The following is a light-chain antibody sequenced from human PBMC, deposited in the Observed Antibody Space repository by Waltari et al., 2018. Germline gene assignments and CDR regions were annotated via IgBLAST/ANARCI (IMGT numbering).Light chain of an antibody. CDR2: VAS. Sequence: DIQMTQSPSSVSASICDRVTITCRASQDIRTSLAWYQQKPGKAPKLLIFVASSLQSGVPPRFSGSGSGTDFTLTINSLQPEDFASYYCQQANSFPLTFGQGTRLEIK. CDR1: QDIRTS. J-gene: IGKJ5*01. V-gene: IGKV1-12*01. CDR3: QQANSFPLT.